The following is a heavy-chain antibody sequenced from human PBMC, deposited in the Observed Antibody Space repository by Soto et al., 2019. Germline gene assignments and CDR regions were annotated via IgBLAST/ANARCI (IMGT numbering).Heavy chain of an antibody. CDR2: IYYSGST. V-gene: IGHV4-39*01. Sequence: SETLSLTCTVSGGSISSSSYYWGWIRQPPGKGLEWIGSIYYSGSTYYDPSLKSRVTISVDTSKNQFSLKLSSVTAADTAVYYCASRRNYDFWSGYDTRYLDYWGQGTLVTVSS. D-gene: IGHD3-3*01. J-gene: IGHJ4*02. CDR3: ASRRNYDFWSGYDTRYLDY. CDR1: GGSISSSSYY.